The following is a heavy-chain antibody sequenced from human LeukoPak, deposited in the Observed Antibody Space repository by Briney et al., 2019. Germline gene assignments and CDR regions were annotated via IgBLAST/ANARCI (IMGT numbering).Heavy chain of an antibody. CDR3: ARGELFYGDYTRLYYYYGMDV. Sequence: GGSLRLSCAASGFTFSSYGMHWVSQAPGKGLEWVAFIRYDGSNKYYADSVKGRFTISRDNSKNTLYLQMNSLRAEDTAVYYCARGELFYGDYTRLYYYYGMDVWGQGTTVTVSS. CDR2: IRYDGSNK. D-gene: IGHD4-17*01. CDR1: GFTFSSYG. J-gene: IGHJ6*02. V-gene: IGHV3-30*02.